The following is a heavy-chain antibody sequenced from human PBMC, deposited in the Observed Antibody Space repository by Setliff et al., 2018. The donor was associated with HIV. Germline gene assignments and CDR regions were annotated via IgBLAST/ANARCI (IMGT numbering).Heavy chain of an antibody. CDR1: GFSFSNAW. V-gene: IGHV3-15*01. CDR3: AMDVPTPLSQVDY. Sequence: SCAASGFSFSNAWISWVRQAPGKGLEWVARIRAGGATEYAAAVKDRFTISRDDSKNTFYLQMNSLKTDDTGVYYCAMDVPTPLSQVDYWGQGTLVTVSS. CDR2: IRAGGAT. D-gene: IGHD2-2*03. J-gene: IGHJ4*02.